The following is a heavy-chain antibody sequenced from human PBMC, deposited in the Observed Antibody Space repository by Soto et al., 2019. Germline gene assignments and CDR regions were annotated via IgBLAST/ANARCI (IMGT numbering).Heavy chain of an antibody. V-gene: IGHV1-18*01. D-gene: IGHD2-2*01. CDR2: ISPNNGDT. CDR3: TRVPPKSQLLGTLDY. J-gene: IGHJ4*02. CDR1: GYTFTSYG. Sequence: ASVKVSCKASGYTFTSYGISWVRQAPGQGLEWMGWISPNNGDTNYAQKLQGRVTMTTDTSTSTAYMELRSLRSDDTAVYYCTRVPPKSQLLGTLDYWGQGTLVTVSS.